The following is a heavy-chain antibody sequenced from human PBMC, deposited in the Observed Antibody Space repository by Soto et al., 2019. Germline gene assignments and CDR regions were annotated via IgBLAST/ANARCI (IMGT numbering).Heavy chain of an antibody. CDR3: ARAGGRLRYYYGMDV. J-gene: IGHJ6*02. CDR1: GFTFSSYD. D-gene: IGHD4-17*01. V-gene: IGHV3-13*01. Sequence: GGSLRLSCAASGFTFSSYDMHWVRQATGKGLEWVSAIGTAGDTYYPGSVKGRFTISRENAKNSLYLQMNSLRAEDTAVYYCARAGGRLRYYYGMDVWGQGTTVTVSS. CDR2: IGTAGDT.